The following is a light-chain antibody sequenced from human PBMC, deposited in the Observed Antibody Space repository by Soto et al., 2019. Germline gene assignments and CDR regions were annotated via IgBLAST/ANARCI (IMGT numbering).Light chain of an antibody. CDR2: GAS. CDR1: QSISASY. Sequence: EIVLTQSPGTLSLSPGERATLSCRASQSISASYIAWYQQKPGQAPSLLIYGASNRATGVPDRFSGSASGTDFVLTISRLEPDDVAVYYCQQYGSSPPLSFGGGTKVEI. CDR3: QQYGSSPPLS. J-gene: IGKJ4*02. V-gene: IGKV3-20*01.